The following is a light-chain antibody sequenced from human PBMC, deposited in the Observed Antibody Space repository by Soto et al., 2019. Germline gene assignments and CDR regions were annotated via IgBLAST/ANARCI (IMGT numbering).Light chain of an antibody. J-gene: IGLJ3*02. CDR1: NSNIGAGYD. CDR2: ANN. CDR3: QSYDSSLSGSV. V-gene: IGLV1-40*01. Sequence: QAVVTQPPSVSGAPGQRVTISCTGSNSNIGAGYDVHGYQQLPGTAPKLLIYANNNRPSGVPDRFSGSKSGNSASLAITGLQAEDEADYYCQSYDSSLSGSVFGGGTKLTVL.